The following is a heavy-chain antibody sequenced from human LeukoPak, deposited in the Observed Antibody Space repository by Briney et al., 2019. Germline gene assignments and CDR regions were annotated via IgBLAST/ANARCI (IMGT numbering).Heavy chain of an antibody. D-gene: IGHD2-21*01. CDR1: GGSISGYY. CDR2: IYYSGST. J-gene: IGHJ4*02. Sequence: SETLSLTCTVSGGSISGYYWSWIRQPPGKGLEWIGYIYYSGSTNYNPSLKSRVTISVDTSKNQFSLKLSSVTAAGTAVYYCARGVVIAPQTFDYWGQGTLVTVSS. CDR3: ARGVVIAPQTFDY. V-gene: IGHV4-59*01.